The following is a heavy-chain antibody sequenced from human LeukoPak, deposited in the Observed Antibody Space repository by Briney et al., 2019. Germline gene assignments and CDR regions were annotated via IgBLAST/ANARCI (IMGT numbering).Heavy chain of an antibody. D-gene: IGHD3-16*02. V-gene: IGHV3-23*01. CDR3: AISEPSFHFGELSLPPFGY. J-gene: IGHJ4*02. CDR2: ISGSGGST. Sequence: GGSLRLSCAASGFTFSSYAMSWVRQAPGKGLEWVSVISGSGGSTYYADSVEGRFTISRDNTKSTLYLQMNSLRAEDTAVYYCAISEPSFHFGELSLPPFGYWGQGTLVTVSS. CDR1: GFTFSSYA.